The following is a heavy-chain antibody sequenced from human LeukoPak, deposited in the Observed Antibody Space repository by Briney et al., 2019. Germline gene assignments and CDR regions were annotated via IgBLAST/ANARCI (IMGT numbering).Heavy chain of an antibody. Sequence: PGGSLRLSCAASGFTVSSNYMSWVRQAPGKGLEWVSVIYSGGSTYYADSVKGRFTISRDNSKNTLYLQMNSLRAEDTAVYYCARDDPNPIAVAGGGFDYWGQGTLVTVSS. J-gene: IGHJ4*02. D-gene: IGHD6-19*01. CDR3: ARDDPNPIAVAGGGFDY. CDR1: GFTVSSNY. CDR2: IYSGGST. V-gene: IGHV3-66*01.